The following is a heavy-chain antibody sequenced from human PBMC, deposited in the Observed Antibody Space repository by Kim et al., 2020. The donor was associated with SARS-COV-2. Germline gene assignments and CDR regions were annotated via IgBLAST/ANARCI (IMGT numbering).Heavy chain of an antibody. CDR3: VTIPPRYYDFWSGYPLMDV. J-gene: IGHJ6*02. D-gene: IGHD3-3*01. V-gene: IGHV3-49*04. CDR2: IRSKAYGGTT. CDR1: GFTFGDYA. Sequence: GGSLRLSCTTSGFTFGDYAMSWVRQAPGKGLGWVSFIRSKAYGGTTEYAASVKGRFTISRDDSKSIAYLQMNSLRPEDTAVYYCVTIPPRYYDFWSGYPLMDVWGQGTTVTVSS.